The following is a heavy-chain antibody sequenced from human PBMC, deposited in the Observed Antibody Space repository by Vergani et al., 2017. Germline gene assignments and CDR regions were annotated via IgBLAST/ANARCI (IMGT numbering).Heavy chain of an antibody. CDR3: ARLYCSGGSCYHMGSYYYYCMDV. Sequence: DVQLVQSGAEVKKPGESLRISCKGSGYSFTSYWIGWVSQMPGKGLEWMGNICPGDSDTSYSPSFQGQVTISADKSNSTAYLQWSSLKASDTAMYYCARLYCSGGSCYHMGSYYYYCMDVWGQGTTVTVSS. D-gene: IGHD2-15*01. CDR2: ICPGDSDT. CDR1: GYSFTSYW. J-gene: IGHJ6*02. V-gene: IGHV5-51*01.